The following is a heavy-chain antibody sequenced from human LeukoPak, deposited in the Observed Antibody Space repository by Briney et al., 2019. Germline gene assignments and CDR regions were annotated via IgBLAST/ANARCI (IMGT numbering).Heavy chain of an antibody. Sequence: SETLSLTCTVSGGSISSYYWSWIRQSPGKGLEWIGNIFYTGNVDYNPSLQSRVTISVDTSKNEISPILRSVTAADTAVYYCARKTYCSGGRCYGENWFDPWGQGTLVTVSS. V-gene: IGHV4-59*08. D-gene: IGHD2-15*01. CDR3: ARKTYCSGGRCYGENWFDP. J-gene: IGHJ5*02. CDR2: IFYTGNV. CDR1: GGSISSYY.